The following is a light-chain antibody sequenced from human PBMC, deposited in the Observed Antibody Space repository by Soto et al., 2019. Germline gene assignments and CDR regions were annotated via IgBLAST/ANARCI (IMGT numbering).Light chain of an antibody. CDR1: QSVSSNY. V-gene: IGKV3-20*01. CDR2: GAS. J-gene: IGKJ3*01. CDR3: QQYGRSPFT. Sequence: EIVVTQSPGTLSLSPGETATLSCRASQSVSSNYVAWFHQKPGQAPMLLIYGASSRATGVPDRFSASGSGTDFTLTISRLEPEDFAVYYCQQYGRSPFTFGPGTKVDIK.